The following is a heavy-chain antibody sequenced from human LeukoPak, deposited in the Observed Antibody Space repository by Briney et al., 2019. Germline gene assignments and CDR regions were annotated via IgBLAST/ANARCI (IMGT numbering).Heavy chain of an antibody. Sequence: ASVKVSCKASGGTFSSYAISWVRQAPGQGLEWMGGIIPIFGTANYAQKFQGRVTITADESTSTAYMELSSLRSEDTAVYYCARTPWYYDSSGYYYFDYWGQGTLVTVSS. CDR3: ARTPWYYDSSGYYYFDY. CDR2: IIPIFGTA. CDR1: GGTFSSYA. D-gene: IGHD3-22*01. V-gene: IGHV1-69*13. J-gene: IGHJ4*02.